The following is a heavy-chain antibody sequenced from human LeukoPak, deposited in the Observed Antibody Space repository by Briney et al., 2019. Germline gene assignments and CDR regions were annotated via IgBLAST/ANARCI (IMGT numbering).Heavy chain of an antibody. CDR2: THSSGGT. J-gene: IGHJ5*02. CDR3: IVFGDSNH. CDR1: GFTVSSNY. Sequence: GGSLRLSCATSGFTVSSNYMSWVRQAPGKGLEWVSATHSSGGTYYADSVKGRFTISRDTSKNTLYLQINSLSVEDTAVYYCIVFGDSNHWGQGTLVTVSS. D-gene: IGHD4-17*01. V-gene: IGHV3-53*01.